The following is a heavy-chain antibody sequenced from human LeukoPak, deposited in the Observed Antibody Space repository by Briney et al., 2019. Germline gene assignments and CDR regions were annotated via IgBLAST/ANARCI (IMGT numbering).Heavy chain of an antibody. J-gene: IGHJ4*02. V-gene: IGHV1-8*01. Sequence: ASMTVSCTASGYTFTSYDINWVRQATGQGLEWMGWMNPNSGNTGYAQKFQGRVTMTRNTSISTAYMELSSLRSEDTAVYYCARASPAPNGDYWGQGTLVTVSS. CDR2: MNPNSGNT. D-gene: IGHD2-2*01. CDR3: ARASPAPNGDY. CDR1: GYTFTSYD.